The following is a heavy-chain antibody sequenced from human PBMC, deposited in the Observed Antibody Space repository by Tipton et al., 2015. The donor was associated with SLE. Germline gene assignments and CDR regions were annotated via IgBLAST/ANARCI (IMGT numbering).Heavy chain of an antibody. CDR1: GGSISSSGYY. J-gene: IGHJ4*02. V-gene: IGHV4-39*06. CDR3: ARLNGGSYYVGYYFDF. D-gene: IGHD1-26*01. CDR2: IFDTGTT. Sequence: TLSLTCTVSGGSISSSGYYWVWIRQPPGKGLEWIGTIFDTGTTIYNPSLVTRVTMSINTHKTQFPLKVNSVTAADTAVYFCARLNGGSYYVGYYFDFWGQGALVTVSS.